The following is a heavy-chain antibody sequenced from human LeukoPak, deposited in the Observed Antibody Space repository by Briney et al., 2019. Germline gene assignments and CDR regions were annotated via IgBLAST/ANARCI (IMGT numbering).Heavy chain of an antibody. CDR1: GFAVSSNF. CDR3: AKDKGNRGPIMHGMDV. CDR2: IYSGGST. V-gene: IGHV3-66*02. Sequence: PGGSLRLSCEASGFAVSSNFMGWVRQTPEKGLEWVSLIYSGGSTYYADSVKGRFTISRDNSKKTVYLQMKSLRSEDTATYFCAKDKGNRGPIMHGMDVWGQGTTVTVTS. D-gene: IGHD3-10*01. J-gene: IGHJ6*02.